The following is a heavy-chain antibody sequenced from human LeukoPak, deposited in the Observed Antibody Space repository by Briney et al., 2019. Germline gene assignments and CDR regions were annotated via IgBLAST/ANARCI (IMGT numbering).Heavy chain of an antibody. Sequence: SETLSLTCAVYGGSFSGYYWSWIRQPPGKGLEWIGEINHSGSTNYNPSLKSRVTISVDTSKNQFSLKLSSVTAADTAVSYCARGSPFFPFDYWGQGTLVTVSS. J-gene: IGHJ4*02. CDR2: INHSGST. V-gene: IGHV4-34*01. D-gene: IGHD3-3*01. CDR1: GGSFSGYY. CDR3: ARGSPFFPFDY.